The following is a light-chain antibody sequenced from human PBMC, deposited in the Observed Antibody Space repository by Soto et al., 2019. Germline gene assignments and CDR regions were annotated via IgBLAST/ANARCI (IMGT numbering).Light chain of an antibody. CDR2: DAS. J-gene: IGKJ5*01. V-gene: IGKV3-20*01. Sequence: VLTQSPGTLSLSPGERVTLSCRASQTVTNDYLAWYQQKDGQARRLLIYDASTRATGVPDRFSGSGSGPEYTLTITRLEPEDFAVYSCQQYGFSPISFGQGTRLEIK. CDR3: QQYGFSPIS. CDR1: QTVTNDY.